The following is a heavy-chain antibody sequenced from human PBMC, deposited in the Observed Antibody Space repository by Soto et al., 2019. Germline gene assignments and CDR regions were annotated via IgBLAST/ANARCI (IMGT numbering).Heavy chain of an antibody. V-gene: IGHV3-21*01. CDR3: ASSYCSGGSCYSFHAFDI. D-gene: IGHD2-15*01. J-gene: IGHJ3*02. CDR2: ISSSSSYI. CDR1: GFTFSSYS. Sequence: GGSLRLSCAASGFTFSSYSMNWVRQAPGKGLEWVSSISSSSSYIYYADSVKGRFTISRDNAKNSLYLQMNSLRAEDTAVYYCASSYCSGGSCYSFHAFDIWGQGTMVTVSS.